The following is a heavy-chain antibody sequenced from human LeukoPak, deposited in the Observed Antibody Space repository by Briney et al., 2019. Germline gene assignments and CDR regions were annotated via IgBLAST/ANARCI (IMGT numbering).Heavy chain of an antibody. CDR3: ATAIFGVLPLYYMDV. D-gene: IGHD3-3*01. CDR2: VNHSGST. V-gene: IGHV4-34*01. Sequence: PSETLSLTCAVSGGSFSGYYWSWIRQPPGKGLESIGEVNHSGSTNYNPSLKSRVTISVDTSKNQFSLKLSSVTAADTAVYYCATAIFGVLPLYYMDVWGKGTTVTVSS. J-gene: IGHJ6*03. CDR1: GGSFSGYY.